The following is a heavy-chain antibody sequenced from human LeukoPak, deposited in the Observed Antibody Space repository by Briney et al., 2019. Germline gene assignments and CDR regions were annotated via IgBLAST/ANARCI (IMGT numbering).Heavy chain of an antibody. V-gene: IGHV4-34*01. CDR3: AREDSHTYCSPTTCTGFDC. CDR2: INHSGST. D-gene: IGHD2-2*01. J-gene: IGHJ4*02. Sequence: SETLSLTCAVYGGSFSGYYWSWIRQPPGKGLEWIGEINHSGSTNYNPSLKSRVTMSVDTSKNQFSLKLRSVTAADTAVYYCAREDSHTYCSPTTCTGFDCWGQGALVTVSS. CDR1: GGSFSGYY.